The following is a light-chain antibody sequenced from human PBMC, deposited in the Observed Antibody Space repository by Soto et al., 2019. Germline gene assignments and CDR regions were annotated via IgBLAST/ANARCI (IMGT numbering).Light chain of an antibody. CDR2: DAS. J-gene: IGKJ2*02. CDR3: QQRGKWPST. Sequence: EIVLTQSPGTLSLSPGERATLSCSSSQSVVNNYLAWYQQRPGQAPRLLIYDASTRATGIPARFSGGGSGTDLTLTISSLEPEDFAVYYCQQRGKWPSTFGPGTKVDIK. V-gene: IGKV3-11*01. CDR1: QSVVNNY.